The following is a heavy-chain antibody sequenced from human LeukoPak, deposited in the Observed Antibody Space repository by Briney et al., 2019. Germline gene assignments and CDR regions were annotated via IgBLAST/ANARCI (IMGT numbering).Heavy chain of an antibody. CDR2: IYPGDSDT. J-gene: IGHJ4*02. V-gene: IGHV5-51*01. CDR1: GYSFTSYW. D-gene: IGHD3-3*01. Sequence: GESLKISCKGSGYSFTSYWIGWVRQMPGKGLEGMGIIYPGDSDTRYSPSFQGQVTISADKSISTAYLQWSSLKASDTAMYYCARNLGRDFWSGYYYYWGQGTLVTVSS. CDR3: ARNLGRDFWSGYYYY.